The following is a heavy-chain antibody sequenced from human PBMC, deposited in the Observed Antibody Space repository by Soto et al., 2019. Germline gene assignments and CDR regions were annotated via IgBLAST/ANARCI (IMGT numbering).Heavy chain of an antibody. Sequence: PGGSLRLSCAASGFTFSDYYMSWIRQAPGKGLEWVSYISNSGSSIYYADSVKGRFTISRDNAKNSLYLRMNSLRAEDTAVYYCARDFFANTFDYWGQGTLVTVS. D-gene: IGHD7-27*01. CDR3: ARDFFANTFDY. J-gene: IGHJ4*02. CDR2: ISNSGSSI. CDR1: GFTFSDYY. V-gene: IGHV3-11*01.